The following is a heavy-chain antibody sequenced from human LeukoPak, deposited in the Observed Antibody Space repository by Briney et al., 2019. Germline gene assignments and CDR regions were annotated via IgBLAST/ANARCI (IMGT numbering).Heavy chain of an antibody. V-gene: IGHV3-33*01. CDR1: GFTFSSYA. CDR3: SGSSSTGDYYFDY. J-gene: IGHJ4*02. D-gene: IGHD3-10*01. Sequence: AGGSLRLSCAASGFTFSSYAMDRVRQAPGKGLEWVAVIWYDGSNKYYADSVKGRFTISRDNSKNTLYMQMNSLRAEDTAVYFCSGSSSTGDYYFDYWGQGTLVTVSS. CDR2: IWYDGSNK.